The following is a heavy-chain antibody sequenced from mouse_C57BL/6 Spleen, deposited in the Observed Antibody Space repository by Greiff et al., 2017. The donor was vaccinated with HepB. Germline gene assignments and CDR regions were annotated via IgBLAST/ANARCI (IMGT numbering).Heavy chain of an antibody. CDR1: GYTFTSYW. CDR2: IDPSDSET. CDR3: ARSRGYSYYFDY. Sequence: QVQLQQPGAELVRPGSSVKLSCKASGYTFTSYWMHWVKQRPIQGLEWIGNIDPSDSETHYNQKFKDKATLTVDKSSSTAYMQLSSLTSEDSAVYYFARSRGYSYYFDYWGQGTTLTVSS. D-gene: IGHD3-1*01. V-gene: IGHV1-52*01. J-gene: IGHJ2*01.